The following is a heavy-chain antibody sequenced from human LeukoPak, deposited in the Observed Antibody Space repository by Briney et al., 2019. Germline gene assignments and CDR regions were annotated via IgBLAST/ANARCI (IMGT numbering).Heavy chain of an antibody. V-gene: IGHV1-24*01. D-gene: IGHD3-16*01. CDR1: GYTLTELS. J-gene: IGHJ6*03. Sequence: GASVKVSCKVYGYTLTELSMHWVRQAPGKGLEWMGGFDPEDGETIYAQKFQGRVNMTEDTSTDTAYMELSSLRSEDTAVYYCARETSQKGAHYMDVWGKGTTVTISS. CDR3: ARETSQKGAHYMDV. CDR2: FDPEDGET.